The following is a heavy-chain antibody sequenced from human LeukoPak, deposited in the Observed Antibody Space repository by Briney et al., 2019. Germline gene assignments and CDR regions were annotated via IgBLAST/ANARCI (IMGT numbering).Heavy chain of an antibody. CDR1: GYTFTSYA. CDR2: ISGYNGNT. V-gene: IGHV1-18*01. J-gene: IGHJ6*02. Sequence: AASVKVSCKASGYTFTSYAISWVRQAPGQGPEWMGWISGYNGNTKYAQKVQGRVTMTTDTSTSTAYMELRSLRSDDTAVYYCARGYSYGSDYYYGMDVWGRGTTVTVSS. CDR3: ARGYSYGSDYYYGMDV. D-gene: IGHD5-18*01.